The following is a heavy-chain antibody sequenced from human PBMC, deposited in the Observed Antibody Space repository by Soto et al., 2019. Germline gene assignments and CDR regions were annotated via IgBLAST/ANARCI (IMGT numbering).Heavy chain of an antibody. J-gene: IGHJ6*02. D-gene: IGHD5-12*01. Sequence: GGSLRLSCAASGFTFSSYDMHWVRQATGKGLEWVSAIGTAGDTYYPGSVKGRFTISRENAKNSLYLQMNSLRAGDTAVYYCARGAFRGYGQYYYYYGMDVWGQGTKVTVSS. V-gene: IGHV3-13*01. CDR2: IGTAGDT. CDR1: GFTFSSYD. CDR3: ARGAFRGYGQYYYYYGMDV.